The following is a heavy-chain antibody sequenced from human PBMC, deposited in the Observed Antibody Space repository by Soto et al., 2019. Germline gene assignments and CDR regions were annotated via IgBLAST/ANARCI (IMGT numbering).Heavy chain of an antibody. V-gene: IGHV3-9*01. J-gene: IGHJ5*02. CDR2: ISWNSGSI. CDR3: VKGRDSSSSSWLDP. Sequence: LRLSCAASGFTFENYAMHWVRQAPGKGLEWVSGISWNSGSIGYVDSVRGRFTISRDNAKNSLYLQMNSLRAEDTAFYYCVKGRDSSSSSWLDPWGQGTLVTVSS. D-gene: IGHD6-6*01. CDR1: GFTFENYA.